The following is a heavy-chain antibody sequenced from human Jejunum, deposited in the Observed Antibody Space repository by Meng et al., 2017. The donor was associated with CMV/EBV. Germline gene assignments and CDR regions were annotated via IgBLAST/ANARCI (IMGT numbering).Heavy chain of an antibody. CDR2: IKQDGSEK. Sequence: SGFTFSSYWMSLVRQAPGKGLEWVANIKQDGSEKYYVDSVKGRFTISRDNAKNSLYLQMNSLRAEDTAVYYCARGRVPVGAALNYWGQGTRVTVSS. J-gene: IGHJ4*02. CDR3: ARGRVPVGAALNY. CDR1: GFTFSSYW. D-gene: IGHD1-26*01. V-gene: IGHV3-7*01.